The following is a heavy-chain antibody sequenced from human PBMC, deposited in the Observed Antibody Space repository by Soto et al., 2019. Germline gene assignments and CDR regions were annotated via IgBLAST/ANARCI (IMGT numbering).Heavy chain of an antibody. CDR1: GGSISSGGYY. CDR2: IYYSGST. J-gene: IGHJ6*03. Sequence: SETLCLTCTVSGGSISSGGYYWSWIRQHPGKGLEWIGYIYYSGSTYYNPSLKSRVTISVDTSKNQFSLKLSSVTAADTAVYYCAREGESSFGDVYYYYMDVWGKGTTVTVSS. V-gene: IGHV4-31*03. D-gene: IGHD3-16*01. CDR3: AREGESSFGDVYYYYMDV.